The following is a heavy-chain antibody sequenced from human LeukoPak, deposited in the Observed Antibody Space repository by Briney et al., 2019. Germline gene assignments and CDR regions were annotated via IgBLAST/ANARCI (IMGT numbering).Heavy chain of an antibody. CDR2: INHSGST. CDR1: GGSFSGYY. J-gene: IGHJ4*02. V-gene: IGHV4-34*01. D-gene: IGHD2-2*01. Sequence: SETLSLTCAVYGGSFSGYYWSWIRQPPGKGLEWIGEINHSGSTNYNPSLKSRVTISVDTSKNQFSLKLSSVTAADTAVYYCARDRGLRSSYYFDYWGQGTLVTVSS. CDR3: ARDRGLRSSYYFDY.